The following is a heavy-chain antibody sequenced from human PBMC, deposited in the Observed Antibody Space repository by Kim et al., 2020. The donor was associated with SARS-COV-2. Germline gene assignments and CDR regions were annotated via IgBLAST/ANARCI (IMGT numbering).Heavy chain of an antibody. V-gene: IGHV3-74*01. J-gene: IGHJ4*02. Sequence: SHADARKGRITISGDNAKNTVYLHMVSLRADDTAVYYCAREDIAVVGVDYWGQGTPVTVSP. CDR3: AREDIAVVGVDY. D-gene: IGHD3-22*01.